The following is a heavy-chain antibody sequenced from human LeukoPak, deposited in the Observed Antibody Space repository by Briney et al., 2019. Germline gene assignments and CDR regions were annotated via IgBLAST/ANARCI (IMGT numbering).Heavy chain of an antibody. CDR3: VRDYDYAPDY. CDR1: GYTFTSYG. D-gene: IGHD4/OR15-4a*01. Sequence: GASVKVSCKASGYTFTSYGISWVRQAPGKGLEWMGWMSAKNGDTNYAQSLQGRVTVTTDTSTRTAYMELRSLRSDDTAIYYCVRDYDYAPDYWGQGTLVAVSS. CDR2: MSAKNGDT. J-gene: IGHJ4*02. V-gene: IGHV1-18*01.